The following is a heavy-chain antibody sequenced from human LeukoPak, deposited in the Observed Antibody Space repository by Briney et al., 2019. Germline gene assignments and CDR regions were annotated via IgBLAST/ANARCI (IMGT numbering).Heavy chain of an antibody. CDR2: ISYDGSNK. Sequence: GGSLRLSCAASGFTFSSYAMHWVRQAPGKGLEWVAVISYDGSNKYYADSVKGRFTISRDNSKNTLCLQMNSLRAEDTAVYYCARDGDIVVVGYYFDYWGQGTLVTVSS. D-gene: IGHD2-15*01. V-gene: IGHV3-30-3*01. CDR3: ARDGDIVVVGYYFDY. J-gene: IGHJ4*02. CDR1: GFTFSSYA.